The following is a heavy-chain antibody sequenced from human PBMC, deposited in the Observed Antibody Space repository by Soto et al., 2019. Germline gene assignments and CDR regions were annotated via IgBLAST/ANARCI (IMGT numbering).Heavy chain of an antibody. CDR1: GGSFSGYY. CDR3: ARPGTGGSHAAFDI. D-gene: IGHD1-26*01. Sequence: SETLSLTCTVSGGSFSGYYWSWIRQPPGKGLEWIGDISYSEITYYNPSLKSRVAISLDTSKNQFSLKLSSVTAADTAVYYCARPGTGGSHAAFDIWGQGTMVTVSS. V-gene: IGHV4-34*01. J-gene: IGHJ3*02. CDR2: ISYSEIT.